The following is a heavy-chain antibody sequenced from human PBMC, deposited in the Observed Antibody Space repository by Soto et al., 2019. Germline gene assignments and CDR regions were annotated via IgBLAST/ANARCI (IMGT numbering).Heavy chain of an antibody. Sequence: QVQLEQSGAEVKKPGSSLKVSCKATGGTFNKYAISWVRQAPGQGLEWMAGIIPVYGTPHYAQRFQDRVTIIADESTTTAYMEVKSLTSEDTAIYYCSIVTAYGMDVWGPGTTVIVSS. CDR2: IIPVYGTP. CDR1: GGTFNKYA. J-gene: IGHJ6*02. V-gene: IGHV1-69*01. D-gene: IGHD2-15*01. CDR3: SIVTAYGMDV.